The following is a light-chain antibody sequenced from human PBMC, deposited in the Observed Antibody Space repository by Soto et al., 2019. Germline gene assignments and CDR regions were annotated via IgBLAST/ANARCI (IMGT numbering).Light chain of an antibody. CDR1: QTISSW. Sequence: IKMTHSPSTLSGSVGDRVTLTCPASQTISSWLAWYQQKPGKAPELLIYAASTLQSGFPSRFSGSGSGTDFTLTISFLQSEDVATYYWKHYYSLPPTCAQGTKVDIK. J-gene: IGKJ1*01. CDR3: KHYYSLPPT. V-gene: IGKV1-5*01. CDR2: AAS.